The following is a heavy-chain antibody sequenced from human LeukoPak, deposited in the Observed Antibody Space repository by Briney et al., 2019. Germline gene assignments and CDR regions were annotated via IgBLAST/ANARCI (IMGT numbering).Heavy chain of an antibody. CDR1: GGSISSYY. Sequence: SETLSLTCTVSGGSISSYYWSWIRQPPGKGLEWIGYIYYSGSTNYNPSLKSRVTISVDTSKNQFSLKLSSVTAADTAVYYCARVRQICSSTSCYSWWFDPWGQGTLVTVSS. D-gene: IGHD2-2*01. CDR2: IYYSGST. V-gene: IGHV4-59*12. CDR3: ARVRQICSSTSCYSWWFDP. J-gene: IGHJ5*02.